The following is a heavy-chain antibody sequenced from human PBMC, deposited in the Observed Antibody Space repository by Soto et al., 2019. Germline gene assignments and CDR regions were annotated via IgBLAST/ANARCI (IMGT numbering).Heavy chain of an antibody. CDR2: ISAYNGNT. Sequence: ASVKVSCKASGYTFTSYGISWVRQAPGQGLEWMGWISAYNGNTNYAQKLQGRVTMTTDTSTSTAYMELRSLRSDDTAVYYCARDGXEDYDFWSGYSPYGMDVWGQGTTVTVSS. J-gene: IGHJ6*02. D-gene: IGHD3-3*01. CDR1: GYTFTSYG. V-gene: IGHV1-18*04. CDR3: ARDGXEDYDFWSGYSPYGMDV.